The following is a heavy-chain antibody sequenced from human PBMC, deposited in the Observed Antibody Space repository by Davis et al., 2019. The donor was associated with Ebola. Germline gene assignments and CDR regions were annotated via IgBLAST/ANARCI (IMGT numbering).Heavy chain of an antibody. D-gene: IGHD4-17*01. Sequence: SRLGSLYSLTHYWLGWVRQMPRPVLVWMGPIYPGDSDTRYSPSFQDQVTIPPDKSITTAYLQWSSLKASDTAMYYCARHRPYGDYALDYWGQGTLVTVSS. J-gene: IGHJ4*02. CDR1: LYSLTHYW. V-gene: IGHV5-51*01. CDR3: ARHRPYGDYALDY. CDR2: IYPGDSDT.